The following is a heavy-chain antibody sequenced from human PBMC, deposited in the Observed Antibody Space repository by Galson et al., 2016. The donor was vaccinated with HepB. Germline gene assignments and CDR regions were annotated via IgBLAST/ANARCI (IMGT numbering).Heavy chain of an antibody. CDR1: GFSFSIYA. J-gene: IGHJ6*03. D-gene: IGHD3-10*01. CDR3: ANNRGAEYKKYYIDV. Sequence: SLRLSCAASGFSFSIYAMSWVRHAPGKGLEWVSTIGGSGNSKYYADYVKGRFTISRNKSKKTVYLQMSSLRAEDTAVYYCANNRGAEYKKYYIDVWGKGTTVTVSS. CDR2: IGGSGNSK. V-gene: IGHV3-23*01.